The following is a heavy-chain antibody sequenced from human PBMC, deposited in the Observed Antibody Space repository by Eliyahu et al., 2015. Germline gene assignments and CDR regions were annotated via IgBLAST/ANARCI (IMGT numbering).Heavy chain of an antibody. CDR2: IRSKANSYAT. D-gene: IGHD1-26*01. J-gene: IGHJ4*02. CDR1: GFTFSGSA. V-gene: IGHV3-73*01. CDR3: THRVGATDY. Sequence: FSCAASGFTFSGSAMHWVRQASGKGLEWVGRIRSKANSYATAYAASVKGRFTISRDDXKNTAYLQMNSLKTEDTAVYYCTHRVGATDYWGQGTLVTVSS.